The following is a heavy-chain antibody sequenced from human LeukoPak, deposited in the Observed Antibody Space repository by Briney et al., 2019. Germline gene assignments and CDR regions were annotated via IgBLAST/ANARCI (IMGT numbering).Heavy chain of an antibody. Sequence: ASVKVSCKASGYTFTSYGISWVRQAPGQGLEWMGWISAYNGNTNYAQKLQGRVTMTTDTSTSTAYMELRSLRSDDTAVYYCARESSGSWISYYCYYMDVWGKGTTVTVSS. CDR3: ARESSGSWISYYCYYMDV. D-gene: IGHD3-10*01. J-gene: IGHJ6*03. CDR1: GYTFTSYG. V-gene: IGHV1-18*01. CDR2: ISAYNGNT.